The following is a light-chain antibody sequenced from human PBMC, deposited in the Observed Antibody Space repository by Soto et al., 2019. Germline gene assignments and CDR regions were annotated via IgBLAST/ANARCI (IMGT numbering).Light chain of an antibody. V-gene: IGLV2-14*01. J-gene: IGLJ1*01. CDR3: GSYTSSSTYV. Sequence: QSVLTQPASVSGSLGQSITISCTGTSSDVGGYNFVSWYQQHPGRAPKLMIYEVTNRPSGVSNRFSGSKSGSTASLTISGLQAKDEADYYCGSYTSSSTYVFGPGTKATVL. CDR2: EVT. CDR1: SSDVGGYNF.